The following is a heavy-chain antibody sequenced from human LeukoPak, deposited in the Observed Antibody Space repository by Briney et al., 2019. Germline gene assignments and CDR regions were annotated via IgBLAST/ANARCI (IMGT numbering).Heavy chain of an antibody. Sequence: PGGSLRLSCAASGFTFSSYAMSWVRQAPGKGLEWVSDISASGGTTYYADSVKGRFTISRDNSKNTLYLQMNSLRAEETALYYCAKGKVTTFLDWFDPWGQGTLVTVSS. D-gene: IGHD4-17*01. CDR3: AKGKVTTFLDWFDP. CDR1: GFTFSSYA. V-gene: IGHV3-23*01. CDR2: ISASGGTT. J-gene: IGHJ5*02.